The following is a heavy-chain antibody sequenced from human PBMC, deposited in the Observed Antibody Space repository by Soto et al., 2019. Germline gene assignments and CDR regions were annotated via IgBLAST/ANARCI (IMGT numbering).Heavy chain of an antibody. D-gene: IGHD6-13*01. CDR2: IIPIFGTA. CDR3: ARVAIAAAGTSGYYYYGMDV. CDR1: GGTFSSYA. J-gene: IGHJ6*02. Sequence: QVQLVQSGAEVKNPGSSVKVSCKASGGTFSSYAISCVRQAPGQGLDWMGGIIPIFGTANYAQKFQGRVTITADESTITAYMELSRLRSEDTAVYYCARVAIAAAGTSGYYYYGMDVWCQGTTVTVSS. V-gene: IGHV1-69*01.